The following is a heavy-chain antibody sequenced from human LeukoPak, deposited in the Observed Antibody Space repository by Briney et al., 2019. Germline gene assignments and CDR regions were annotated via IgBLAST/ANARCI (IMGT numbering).Heavy chain of an antibody. J-gene: IGHJ4*02. CDR2: ISGSGAST. CDR1: GFTFSSYA. D-gene: IGHD6-6*01. Sequence: GGSLRLSCAASGFTFSSYAMTWFRQAPGKGLEWVSAISGSGASTYYADSVKGRFTISRDNSKNTLYLQMNSLRAEDTAVYYCARDPEYSTSSVDYWGQGTLVTVPS. V-gene: IGHV3-23*01. CDR3: ARDPEYSTSSVDY.